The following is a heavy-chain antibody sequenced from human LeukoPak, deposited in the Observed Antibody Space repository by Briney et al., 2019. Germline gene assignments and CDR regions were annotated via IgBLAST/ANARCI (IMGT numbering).Heavy chain of an antibody. J-gene: IGHJ3*02. D-gene: IGHD3-22*01. CDR2: ISSSSSTI. CDR1: GFTFSSYS. V-gene: IGHV3-48*01. CDR3: ARDDFDSSGYDFDI. Sequence: PGGSLRLSCAASGFTFSSYSMNWVRQAPGKGLEWVSYISSSSSTIYYADSVKGRFTISRDNSKNTLYLQMNSLRAEDTAVYYCARDDFDSSGYDFDIWGQGTMVTVSS.